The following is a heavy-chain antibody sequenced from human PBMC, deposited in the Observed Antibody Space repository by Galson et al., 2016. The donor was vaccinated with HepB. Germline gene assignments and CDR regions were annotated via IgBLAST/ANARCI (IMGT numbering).Heavy chain of an antibody. D-gene: IGHD2-15*01. J-gene: IGHJ4*02. CDR3: ARGRVGGL. CDR2: MNPNSGTT. CDR1: DYSFTTYD. Sequence: SVKVSCKASDYSFTTYDINWVRQATGHGLEWVGWMNPNSGTTDFAQKFQGRVTMTSNTSITTAYMELSSLTSEDTAVYYCARGRVGGLWGQGTLVTVSS. V-gene: IGHV1-8*02.